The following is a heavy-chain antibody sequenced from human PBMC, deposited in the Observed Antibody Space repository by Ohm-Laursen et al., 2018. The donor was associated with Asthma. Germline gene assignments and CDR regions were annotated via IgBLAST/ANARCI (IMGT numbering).Heavy chain of an antibody. J-gene: IGHJ4*02. D-gene: IGHD3-10*01. Sequence: SLRLSCAASGFTFSNHWMTWVRQAPGRRLEWVANINQDGSIWGYVDSVKGRFAISRDNAHNSLYLQMNSLRAEDTAFYYCAVSIYAYGEGAYWGQGTLVTVSS. CDR3: AVSIYAYGEGAY. CDR2: INQDGSIW. V-gene: IGHV3-7*05. CDR1: GFTFSNHW.